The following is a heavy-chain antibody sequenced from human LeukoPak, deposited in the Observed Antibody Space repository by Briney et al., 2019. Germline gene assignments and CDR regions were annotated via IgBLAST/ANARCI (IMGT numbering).Heavy chain of an antibody. D-gene: IGHD5-24*01. V-gene: IGHV4-38-2*02. J-gene: IGHJ5*02. CDR3: ARATCSYESGNGYPNLGWLDP. Sequence: SETLSLTCKVSGYPIGLDYDWVWIRQAPGRGLQWIGGFHRGRIQYNSALKSRVTISIDSSKNQFSLRMWPVTAADTAFYFCARATCSYESGNGYPNLGWLDPWGQGALVTVSS. CDR1: GYPIGLDYD. CDR2: FHRGRI.